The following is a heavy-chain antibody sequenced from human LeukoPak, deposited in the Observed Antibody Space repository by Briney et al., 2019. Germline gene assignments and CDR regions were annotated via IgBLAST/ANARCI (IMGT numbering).Heavy chain of an antibody. J-gene: IGHJ4*02. V-gene: IGHV4-38-2*02. CDR2: IYHSGST. CDR1: GYSISSGYY. Sequence: PSETLSLTCTVSGYSISSGYYWGWIRQPPGKGLEWIGSIYHSGSTYYNPSLKSRVTISVDTSKNQFSLKLSSVTAADTAVYYCASWEWLVVLWGQGTLVTVSS. CDR3: ASWEWLVVL. D-gene: IGHD6-19*01.